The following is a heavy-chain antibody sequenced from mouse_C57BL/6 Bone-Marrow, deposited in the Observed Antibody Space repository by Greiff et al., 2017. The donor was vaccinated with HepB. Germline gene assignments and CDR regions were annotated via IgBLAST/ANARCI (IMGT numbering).Heavy chain of an antibody. Sequence: EVQLQQSGAELVRPGASVKLSCTASGFNIKDDYMHWVKQRPEQGLEWIGWIDPENGDTEYASKFQGKATITADTSSNTAYLQLSSLTSEDTAVYYCTTYGSSYPYFDYWGQGTTLTGSS. V-gene: IGHV14-4*01. D-gene: IGHD1-1*01. CDR3: TTYGSSYPYFDY. CDR2: IDPENGDT. CDR1: GFNIKDDY. J-gene: IGHJ2*01.